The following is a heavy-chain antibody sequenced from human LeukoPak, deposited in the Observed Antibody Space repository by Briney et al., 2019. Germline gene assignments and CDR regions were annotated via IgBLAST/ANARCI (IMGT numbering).Heavy chain of an antibody. J-gene: IGHJ4*02. CDR3: AGPTQISKYADY. Sequence: RSGGSLRLSCAASGFTFSSYWMHWVRQAPGKGLVWVSRINSDGSITTYADSVRGRFTISRDNAKSTLYLQMNSLRAEDTAVYYCAGPTQISKYADYWGQGALVTVSS. V-gene: IGHV3-74*01. CDR2: INSDGSIT. D-gene: IGHD2-2*01. CDR1: GFTFSSYW.